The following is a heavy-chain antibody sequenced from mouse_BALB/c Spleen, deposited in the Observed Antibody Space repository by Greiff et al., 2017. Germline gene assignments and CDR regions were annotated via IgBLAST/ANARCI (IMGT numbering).Heavy chain of an antibody. D-gene: IGHD1-1*01. V-gene: IGHV5-9-4*01. Sequence: EVQVVESGGGLVKPGGSLKLSCAASGFTFSSYAMSWVRQSPEKRLEWVAEISSGGSYTYYPDTVTGRFTISRDNAKNTLYLEMSSLRSEDTAMYYCARLSYYYGSSYNYAMDYWGQGTSVTVSS. CDR1: GFTFSSYA. CDR2: ISSGGSYT. CDR3: ARLSYYYGSSYNYAMDY. J-gene: IGHJ4*01.